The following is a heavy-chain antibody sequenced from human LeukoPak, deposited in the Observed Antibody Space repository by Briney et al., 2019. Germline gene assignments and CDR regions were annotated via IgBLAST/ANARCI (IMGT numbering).Heavy chain of an antibody. V-gene: IGHV3-7*01. CDR2: IKQDGSEE. Sequence: GGSLRLSCATSGFTFSNYPMNWVRQAPGKGLEWVANIKQDGSEEYYVDSVKGRFTISRDNAKNSLYLQMNSLRAEDTAVYYCASEGSAVAARYHYWGQGTLVTVSS. CDR3: ASEGSAVAARYHY. D-gene: IGHD3-9*01. J-gene: IGHJ4*02. CDR1: GFTFSNYP.